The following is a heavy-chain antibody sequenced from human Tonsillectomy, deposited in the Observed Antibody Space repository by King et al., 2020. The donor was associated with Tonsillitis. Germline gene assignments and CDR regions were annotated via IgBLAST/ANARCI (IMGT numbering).Heavy chain of an antibody. CDR1: GGSISSYY. Sequence: VQLQESGPGLVKPSETLSLTCTVSGGSISSYYWSWIRQPPGKGLEWIGYIYYSGSTNYNPSLKSRVTISVDTSKNQFSLKLSSVTAADTAVYYCARALGSSGYDVDYGGQGTLVTVSS. V-gene: IGHV4-59*01. J-gene: IGHJ4*02. CDR3: ARALGSSGYDVDY. CDR2: IYYSGST. D-gene: IGHD3-22*01.